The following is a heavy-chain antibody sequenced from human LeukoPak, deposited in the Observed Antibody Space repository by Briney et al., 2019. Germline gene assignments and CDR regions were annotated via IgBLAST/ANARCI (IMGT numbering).Heavy chain of an antibody. V-gene: IGHV3-33*01. D-gene: IGHD5-12*01. CDR3: ARPDEGYSREYYYGMDV. J-gene: IGHJ6*02. Sequence: PGRSLRLSCAPCGFIFSNYGMLWVRQAPGKALECVAVIWYDGSNKYYADSEKGRFTISRDNAKNPLYLQMNSLRAEDTAVYYCARPDEGYSREYYYGMDVWGRGTTVSVSS. CDR2: IWYDGSNK. CDR1: GFIFSNYG.